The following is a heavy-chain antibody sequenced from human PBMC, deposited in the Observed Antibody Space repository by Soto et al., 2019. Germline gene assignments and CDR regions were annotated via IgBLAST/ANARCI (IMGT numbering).Heavy chain of an antibody. Sequence: PGESLKISCKGSGYSFTTYWIGWVRQKPEKGLDWMGIIYPGDSDTRYSPSFQGQVTISVDKSITTAYLQWSSLKASDTAMFYCARLDNGWFIDYWGQGTLVTVSS. CDR3: ARLDNGWFIDY. D-gene: IGHD6-19*01. V-gene: IGHV5-51*01. J-gene: IGHJ4*02. CDR1: GYSFTTYW. CDR2: IYPGDSDT.